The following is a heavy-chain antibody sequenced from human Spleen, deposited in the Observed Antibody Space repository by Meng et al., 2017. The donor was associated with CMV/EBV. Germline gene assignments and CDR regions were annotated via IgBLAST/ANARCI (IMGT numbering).Heavy chain of an antibody. CDR2: INPNSGDT. CDR3: ARVGEITIFGVASGDYFDY. V-gene: IGHV1-2*02. CDR1: GYTFPGYY. J-gene: IGHJ4*02. D-gene: IGHD3-3*01. Sequence: ASVKVSCKASGYTFPGYYMHWVRQAPGQGLEWMGWINPNSGDTNYAQKFQGRVTMTRDTSISTAYMELSRLRSDDTAVYYCARVGEITIFGVASGDYFDYWGQGTLVTVSS.